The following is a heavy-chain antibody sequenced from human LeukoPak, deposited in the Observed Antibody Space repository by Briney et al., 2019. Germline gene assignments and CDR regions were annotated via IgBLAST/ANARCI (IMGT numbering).Heavy chain of an antibody. CDR2: IDPSGPSV. J-gene: IGHJ4*02. D-gene: IGHD5-12*01. V-gene: IGHV1-46*01. CDR1: GYSFTNYK. CDR3: ARATSPIAYDWNS. Sequence: ASVKVSCKASGYSFTNYKIHWLRQAPGQGLQWMGIIDPSGPSVTYAQIFKGRLIVTRDTSTSTVYMQLSSLRSEDSAMYYCARATSPIAYDWNSWGQGIKVTVSS.